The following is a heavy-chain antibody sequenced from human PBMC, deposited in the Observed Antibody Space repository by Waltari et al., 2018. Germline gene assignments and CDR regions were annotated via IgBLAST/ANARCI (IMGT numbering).Heavy chain of an antibody. CDR1: GFPLSSTW. CDR2: ISGDVSTI. D-gene: IGHD3-3*01. Sequence: EVQLVESGGGLVQPGGSLRLSCAASGFPLSSTWLHWVRQVPGKGLVWVSRISGDVSTIYYADSVKGRFPISRDTAKNTLYLQMNSLRAEDTAVYYCARGADLRGQGILVTVSS. V-gene: IGHV3-74*01. CDR3: ARGADL. J-gene: IGHJ4*02.